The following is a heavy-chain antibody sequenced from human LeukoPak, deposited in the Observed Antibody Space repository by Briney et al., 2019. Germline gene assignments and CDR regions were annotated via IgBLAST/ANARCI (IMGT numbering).Heavy chain of an antibody. D-gene: IGHD6-13*01. J-gene: IGHJ4*02. CDR2: IYYSGST. CDR3: ARPVLYSSSWDAVGGFDY. CDR1: GGSISSSSYY. Sequence: SETLSLTCTVSGGSISSSSYYWGWIRQPPGKGLEWIGSIYYSGSTYYNPSLKSRVTISVDTSKNQFSLKLSSVTAADTAVYYCARPVLYSSSWDAVGGFDYWGQGTLVTVSS. V-gene: IGHV4-39*01.